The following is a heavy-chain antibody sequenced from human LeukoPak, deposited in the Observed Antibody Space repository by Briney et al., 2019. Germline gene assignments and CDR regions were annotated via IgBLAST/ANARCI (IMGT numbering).Heavy chain of an antibody. CDR1: GFTFSSYG. J-gene: IGHJ4*02. Sequence: GGSLXXSCAASGFTFSSYGMXWVRQAPGKGXEWXTFIRYDEINQYYADSVKGRFTISRDNSKNTLYLQMNSLRAEDTAVYYCAKDRDWASSAGTDFDYWGQGTLVTVSS. D-gene: IGHD6-13*01. CDR2: IRYDEINQ. CDR3: AKDRDWASSAGTDFDY. V-gene: IGHV3-30*02.